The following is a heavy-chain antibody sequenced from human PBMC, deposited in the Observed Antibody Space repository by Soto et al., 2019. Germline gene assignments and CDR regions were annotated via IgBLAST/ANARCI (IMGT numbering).Heavy chain of an antibody. D-gene: IGHD5-12*01. J-gene: IGHJ4*02. CDR3: AREGDSGYDYARFDY. Sequence: QVQLVQSGAEVKKPGSSVKVSCKASGGTFSSYTISWVRQAPGQGLEWMGRIIPILGIANYAQKFQGRVTIIADKSTSTADMDLSSLRSEDTAVYYCAREGDSGYDYARFDYWGEGTLVTVSS. V-gene: IGHV1-69*08. CDR1: GGTFSSYT. CDR2: IIPILGIA.